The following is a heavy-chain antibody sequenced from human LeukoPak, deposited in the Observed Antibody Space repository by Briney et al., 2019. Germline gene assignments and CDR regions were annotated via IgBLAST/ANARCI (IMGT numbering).Heavy chain of an antibody. CDR1: GGTFSSYA. CDR2: IIPIFGTA. D-gene: IGHD5-18*01. Sequence: SVKVSCKASGGTFSSYAISWVRQAPGQGLEWMGGIIPIFGTANYAQKFQGRVTITTDESTSTAYMELSSLRSEDTAMYYCVRDGSEYSYGYNWFDPWGQGTLVTVSS. CDR3: VRDGSEYSYGYNWFDP. V-gene: IGHV1-69*05. J-gene: IGHJ5*02.